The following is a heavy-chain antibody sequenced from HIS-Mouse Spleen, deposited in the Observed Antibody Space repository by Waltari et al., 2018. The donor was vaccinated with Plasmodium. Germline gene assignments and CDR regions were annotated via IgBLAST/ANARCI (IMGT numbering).Heavy chain of an antibody. D-gene: IGHD6-19*01. Sequence: QLQLQESGPGLVQPSETLSLTCTVSGGSISSSSSYWGWIRQPPGKGLEWLGSIVYSGSTYYNPSLKSRVTIAVDTSKNQFSLKLSSVTAADTAVYYCAREDSSGWYAFDIWGQGTMVTVSS. V-gene: IGHV4-39*07. CDR1: GGSISSSSSY. CDR3: AREDSSGWYAFDI. CDR2: IVYSGST. J-gene: IGHJ3*02.